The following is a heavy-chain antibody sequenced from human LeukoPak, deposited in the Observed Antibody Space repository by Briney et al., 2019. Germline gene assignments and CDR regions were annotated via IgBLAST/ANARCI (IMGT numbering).Heavy chain of an antibody. J-gene: IGHJ4*02. CDR1: GGTFSSYA. CDR3: ASGGYNYSPFDY. D-gene: IGHD5-24*01. CDR2: IIPIFGTA. V-gene: IGHV1-69*13. Sequence: SVKVSCKAFGGTFSSYAISWVRQAPGQGLEWMGGIIPIFGTANYAQKFQGRVTITADESTSTAYMELSSLRSEDTAVYYCASGGYNYSPFDYWGQGTLVTVSS.